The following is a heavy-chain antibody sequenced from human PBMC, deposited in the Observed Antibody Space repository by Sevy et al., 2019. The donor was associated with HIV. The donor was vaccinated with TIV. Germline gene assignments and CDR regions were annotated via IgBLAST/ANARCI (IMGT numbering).Heavy chain of an antibody. V-gene: IGHV1-69*13. CDR1: GGTFSSYA. CDR2: IIPIFGTA. Sequence: ASVKVSCKASGGTFSSYAISWVRQAPGQGLEWMGGIIPIFGTANYAQKFQGRVTITADESTSTAYMELSSLRSEDTAEYYCARGAYDFWSLPYYYGMDVWGQGTTVTVSS. J-gene: IGHJ6*02. CDR3: ARGAYDFWSLPYYYGMDV. D-gene: IGHD3-3*01.